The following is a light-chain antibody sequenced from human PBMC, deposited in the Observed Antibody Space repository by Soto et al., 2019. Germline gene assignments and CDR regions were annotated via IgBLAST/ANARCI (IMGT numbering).Light chain of an antibody. CDR2: DVS. CDR1: SSDVGGYNY. V-gene: IGLV2-11*01. Sequence: QSALTQPRSVSGSPGPSVTISCTGTSSDVGGYNYVSWYQQHPGKAPKVMIYDVSERPSGVPDRFSGSKSGNTASLTISGLQAEDEADYYCGSYAGSPRYVFGTGTKVTVL. CDR3: GSYAGSPRYV. J-gene: IGLJ1*01.